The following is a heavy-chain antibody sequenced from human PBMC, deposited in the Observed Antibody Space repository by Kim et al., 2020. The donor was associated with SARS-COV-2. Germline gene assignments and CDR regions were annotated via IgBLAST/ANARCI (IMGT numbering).Heavy chain of an antibody. V-gene: IGHV3-7*01. CDR1: GFTFSNYW. J-gene: IGHJ4*02. Sequence: GGSLRLSCAASGFTFSNYWMSWVRQAPGKGLEWVANVKQDGSEKYYVDSVKGRFTISRDNAKNSLYLQMSSLRAEDTAVYYCSRDLLGAVAGTSDYWGQGTLVTVSS. CDR2: VKQDGSEK. CDR3: SRDLLGAVAGTSDY. D-gene: IGHD6-19*01.